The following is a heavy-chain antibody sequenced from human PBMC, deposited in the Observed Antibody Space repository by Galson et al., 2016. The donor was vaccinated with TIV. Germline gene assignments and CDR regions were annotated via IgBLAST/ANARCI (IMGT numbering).Heavy chain of an antibody. D-gene: IGHD6-6*01. V-gene: IGHV3-21*06. J-gene: IGHJ3*01. Sequence: LRLSCAASGFTFSSYSMNWVRQAPGKGLEWVSSITSSSSYLYYADSVKGRFTISRDNAKNSLFLQMTTLRADDTAVYYCARDTEQYNSFTDTFDVWGQGTMVTVSS. CDR1: GFTFSSYS. CDR2: ITSSSSYL. CDR3: ARDTEQYNSFTDTFDV.